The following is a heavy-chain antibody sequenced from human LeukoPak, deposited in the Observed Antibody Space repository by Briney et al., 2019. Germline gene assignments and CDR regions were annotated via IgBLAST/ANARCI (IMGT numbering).Heavy chain of an antibody. V-gene: IGHV3-48*04. J-gene: IGHJ4*02. CDR1: EFTFVRYA. CDR2: ISSSSFKI. Sequence: PGGSLRLSCAASEFTFVRYAMNWVRQAPGKGLEWVSYISSSSFKIGYADSVKGRFTISRDNSKNSLYLQMDSLRVEDTAIYYCARASWVSSTDAVRWGQGTLVTVSS. CDR3: ARASWVSSTDAVR. D-gene: IGHD3-16*01.